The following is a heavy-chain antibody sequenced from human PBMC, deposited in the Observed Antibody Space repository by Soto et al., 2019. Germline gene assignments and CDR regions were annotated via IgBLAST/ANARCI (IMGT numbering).Heavy chain of an antibody. CDR3: ARNVDTAMVTEY. CDR1: GGSISSSSYY. D-gene: IGHD5-18*01. CDR2: IYYSGST. J-gene: IGHJ4*02. V-gene: IGHV4-39*01. Sequence: QLQLQESGPGLVKPSETLSLTCTVSGGSISSSSYYWGWIRQPPGKGLEWIGSIYYSGSTYYNPSLKSRVTISVDTSKNQCSLKLSSVTAADTAVYYCARNVDTAMVTEYWVQGTLVTVSS.